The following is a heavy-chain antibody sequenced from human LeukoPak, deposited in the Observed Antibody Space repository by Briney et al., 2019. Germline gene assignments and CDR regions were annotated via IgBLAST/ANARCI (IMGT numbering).Heavy chain of an antibody. V-gene: IGHV3-30*18. Sequence: GRSLRLSSAPSGFSLSNYGMHWVRQAPGKGLGWVSDISYDGSKKYYSDSVKGRFPISRDNSKKTLYLQMNSLRAEDTGVYYCAKDSCSSTSCYEDFWGQGTLVTVSS. CDR1: GFSLSNYG. D-gene: IGHD2-2*01. CDR3: AKDSCSSTSCYEDF. J-gene: IGHJ4*02. CDR2: ISYDGSKK.